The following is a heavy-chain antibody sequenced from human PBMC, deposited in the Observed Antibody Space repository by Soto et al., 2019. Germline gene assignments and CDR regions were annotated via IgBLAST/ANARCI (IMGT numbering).Heavy chain of an antibody. CDR1: GGTFSSYA. CDR2: IIPIFGTA. CDR3: ARYGYNLGEYFQH. V-gene: IGHV1-69*13. Sequence: SVKVSCKASGGTFSSYAISWVRQAPGQGLEWMGGIIPIFGTANYAQKFQGRVTITADESTSTAYVELSSLRSEDTAVYYCARYGYNLGEYFQHWGQGTLVTVSS. J-gene: IGHJ1*01. D-gene: IGHD5-12*01.